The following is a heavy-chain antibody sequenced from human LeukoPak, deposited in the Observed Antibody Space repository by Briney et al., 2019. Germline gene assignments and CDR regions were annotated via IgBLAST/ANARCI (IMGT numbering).Heavy chain of an antibody. CDR3: ARDLMEVA. J-gene: IGHJ5*02. Sequence: PGGSLRLSCAASGFTFGTYVMSWVRQAPGKGLGWVANIKPDGSETYYVDSVEGRFTISRDNAKKSLYLQMNSLRAEDTAVYYCARDLMEVAWGQGTLVTVSS. D-gene: IGHD2-8*01. CDR1: GFTFGTYV. CDR2: IKPDGSET. V-gene: IGHV3-7*01.